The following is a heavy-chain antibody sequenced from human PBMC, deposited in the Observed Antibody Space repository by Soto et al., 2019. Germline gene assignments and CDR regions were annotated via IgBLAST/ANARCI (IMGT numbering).Heavy chain of an antibody. J-gene: IGHJ6*02. D-gene: IGHD6-19*01. Sequence: QVQLVESGGGVVQPGRSLRLSCAASGFTFSSYGMHWVRQAPGKGLERVAVIWNDGRNKYYADSVKGRFTISRDNSKNTLYLQMNSRRAEDTAVYYCAREFSSGWYRYGMDVWGQGTTVTVSS. CDR1: GFTFSSYG. CDR2: IWNDGRNK. CDR3: AREFSSGWYRYGMDV. V-gene: IGHV3-33*01.